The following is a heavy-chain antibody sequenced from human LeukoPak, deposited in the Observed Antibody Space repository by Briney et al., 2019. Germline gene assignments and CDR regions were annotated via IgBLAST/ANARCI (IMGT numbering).Heavy chain of an antibody. J-gene: IGHJ4*02. CDR1: GFTFSSYG. CDR3: ATERSGYGYAFDY. D-gene: IGHD3-16*01. Sequence: GGSLRLSCATSGFTFSSYGMHGVRQAPGKGLEWVAVIWTDGTGKYYADSVKGRFTISRDNSENTLYLQMNSLTAEDTAVYYCATERSGYGYAFDYWGQGSLVTVSS. CDR2: IWTDGTGK. V-gene: IGHV3-33*03.